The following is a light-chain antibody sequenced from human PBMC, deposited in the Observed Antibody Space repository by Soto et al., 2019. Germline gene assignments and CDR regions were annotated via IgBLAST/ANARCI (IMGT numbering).Light chain of an antibody. J-gene: IGLJ1*01. Sequence: QSALTQPASVSGSPGQSITISCTGTSSDVGSYNLVSWYQQHPGKAPKLMIYEGSKRPSGVSNRFSGSKSGNTASLTISGLQAEDEADYYCCSYAGSSTSVFGTGTTVTVL. CDR2: EGS. CDR3: CSYAGSSTSV. V-gene: IGLV2-23*01. CDR1: SSDVGSYNL.